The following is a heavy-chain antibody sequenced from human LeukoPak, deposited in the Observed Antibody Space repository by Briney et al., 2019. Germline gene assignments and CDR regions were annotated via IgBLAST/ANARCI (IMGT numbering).Heavy chain of an antibody. D-gene: IGHD1-26*01. CDR1: GFTFSDSY. J-gene: IGHJ6*03. V-gene: IGHV3-11*04. CDR3: ARVLSGSYLKRYYYYMDV. CDR2: ISGSGHDI. Sequence: GGSLRLSCAASGFTFSDSYMTWVRQAPGKGVEWVAYISGSGHDINYSESAKGRFTISRDNAKNSLYLQMSSLRVEDTAVYYCARVLSGSYLKRYYYYMDVWGKGTTVTISS.